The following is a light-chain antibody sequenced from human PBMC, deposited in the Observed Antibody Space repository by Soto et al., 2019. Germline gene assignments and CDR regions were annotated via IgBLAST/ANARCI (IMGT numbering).Light chain of an antibody. V-gene: IGKV3-20*01. CDR1: QSVSNY. J-gene: IGKJ1*01. Sequence: IVLTQSPATLSLSPGERATLSCRASQSVSNYVAWYQQKPGQAPRLLIYDASTRATGIPGRFSGSGSGTDFTLTISGLEPEVFAVYCCQQYGSSPPTFGQGTKV. CDR3: QQYGSSPPT. CDR2: DAS.